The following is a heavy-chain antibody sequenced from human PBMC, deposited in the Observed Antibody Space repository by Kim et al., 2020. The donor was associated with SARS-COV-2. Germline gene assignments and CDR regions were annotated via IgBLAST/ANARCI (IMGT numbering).Heavy chain of an antibody. CDR3: ARVSPIYGMDV. Sequence: TNNTQSRKSRVTISVDTYKNQFSLKLSSVTAADTAVYYCARVSPIYGMDVWGQGTTVTVSS. V-gene: IGHV4-34*01. CDR2: T. J-gene: IGHJ6*02. D-gene: IGHD2-2*02.